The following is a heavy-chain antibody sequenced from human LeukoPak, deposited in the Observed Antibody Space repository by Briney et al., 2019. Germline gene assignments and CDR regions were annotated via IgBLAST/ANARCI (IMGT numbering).Heavy chain of an antibody. CDR1: GYSVTSYW. CDR3: ARTPNWYSSSWIAY. J-gene: IGHJ4*02. V-gene: IGHV5-51*03. CDR2: VYPGDSDT. D-gene: IGHD6-13*01. Sequence: GESLKISCKGSGYSVTSYWIGWVRQMPGKGREWMGIVYPGDSDTRYSPSFQGQVTISAEKCIRTGYLQWSSLKASDTAMYYCARTPNWYSSSWIAYWGQGTLVTVSS.